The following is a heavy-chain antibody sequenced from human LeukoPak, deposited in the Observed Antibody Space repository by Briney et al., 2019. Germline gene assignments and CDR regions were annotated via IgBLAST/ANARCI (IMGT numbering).Heavy chain of an antibody. D-gene: IGHD3-9*01. V-gene: IGHV4-61*02. CDR3: SGLTGYFNYWYFHV. CDR2: IYTTGST. J-gene: IGHJ2*01. CDR1: GVSISSGSYY. Sequence: PSETLSLTCTVSGVSISSGSYYWPWIRQPAGKGLEWIGRIYTTGSTNYNPSLKSRVTISVDTSKNQFSLKLSSVTAADTAVYYCSGLTGYFNYWYFHVWGRGTLVTVSS.